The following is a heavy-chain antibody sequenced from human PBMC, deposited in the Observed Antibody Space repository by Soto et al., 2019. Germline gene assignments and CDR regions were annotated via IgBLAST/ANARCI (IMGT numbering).Heavy chain of an antibody. J-gene: IGHJ4*02. D-gene: IGHD3-22*01. V-gene: IGHV3-15*01. CDR2: IKSKTDGGTT. CDR3: TTAYDSLGQGF. Sequence: VQLVESGGGLVKPGGSLRLSCAASGFTFSNAWMSWVRQAPGKGLEWVGRIKSKTDGGTTDYAAPVKGRFTISRDHAKNTLHMQINSLKTEDTALYYCTTAYDSLGQGFWCQGPLVTVSA. CDR1: GFTFSNAW.